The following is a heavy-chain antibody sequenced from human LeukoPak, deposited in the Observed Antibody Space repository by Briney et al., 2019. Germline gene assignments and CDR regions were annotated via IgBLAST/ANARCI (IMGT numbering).Heavy chain of an antibody. CDR2: ILSDGNNK. Sequence: GGPLSLSCGAPGFFPSGQALHGVGKAPGKGLEGGAVILSDGNNKYYADSVKGRFTLSRDNSKNTLYLQMNSLRPEDTAVYYCARDPGFLQQLGTQFDYWGQGTLVTVSS. V-gene: IGHV3-30-3*01. D-gene: IGHD6-13*01. CDR1: GFFPSGQA. J-gene: IGHJ4*02. CDR3: ARDPGFLQQLGTQFDY.